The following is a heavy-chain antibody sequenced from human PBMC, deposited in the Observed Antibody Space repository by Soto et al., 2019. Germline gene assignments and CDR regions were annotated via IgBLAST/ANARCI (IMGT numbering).Heavy chain of an antibody. V-gene: IGHV5-51*01. CDR2: IYPGDSDT. J-gene: IGHJ4*02. Sequence: GESLKISCKGSGYSFTSYWIGWVRQMPGKGLEWMGIIYPGDSDTRYSPSFQGQVTISADKSISTAYLQWSSLKASDTAMYYCARHQGYYYDSSGYYSPDFDYWGQGTLVTVSS. D-gene: IGHD3-22*01. CDR1: GYSFTSYW. CDR3: ARHQGYYYDSSGYYSPDFDY.